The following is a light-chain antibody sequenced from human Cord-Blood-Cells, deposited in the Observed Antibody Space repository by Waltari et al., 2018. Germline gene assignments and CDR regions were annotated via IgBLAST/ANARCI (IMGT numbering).Light chain of an antibody. V-gene: IGLV2-18*02. CDR3: CSYTSSSTLV. Sequence: QSAPTQPLSVSVSPGESVTISCTVTSSDVGSYNRVSWSQQPPGTAPKLMIYEVSNRPSGVLDRFSGSKSGTTASLPISGLQAEDEADYYCCSYTSSSTLVFGGGTKLTVL. CDR2: EVS. J-gene: IGLJ2*01. CDR1: SSDVGSYNR.